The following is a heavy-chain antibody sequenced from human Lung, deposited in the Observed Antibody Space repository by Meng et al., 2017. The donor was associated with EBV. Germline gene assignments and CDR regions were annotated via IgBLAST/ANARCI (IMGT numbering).Heavy chain of an antibody. CDR1: GFSFSDFG. CDR3: AKDPRGIAVAGNFDF. D-gene: IGHD6-19*01. CDR2: ISYDGSFE. J-gene: IGHJ4*02. Sequence: QVQLGXXXXXXVEXGXXXRLSXXASGFSFSDFGMHWVRQAPGKGLDWVASISYDGSFEYYADSVKGRFTISRDNPENTLFLQLNSLRPEDTSVYYCAKDPRGIAVAGNFDFWGQGTLVTVSS. V-gene: IGHV3-30*18.